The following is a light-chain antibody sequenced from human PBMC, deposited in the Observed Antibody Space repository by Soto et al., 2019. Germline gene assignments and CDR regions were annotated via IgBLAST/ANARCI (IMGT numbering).Light chain of an antibody. V-gene: IGKV3-15*01. CDR2: GAS. CDR1: ETVRTN. CDR3: QQYYNWPAYT. J-gene: IGKJ2*01. Sequence: IVMTQSPVTLSVSPGERVTLSCRASETVRTNLAWFQQKPGQTPRLLIFGASTRATGIPTRFTGSGSETEFTLTIDSLQSEDLAVYYGQQYYNWPAYTFGQGTKLEI.